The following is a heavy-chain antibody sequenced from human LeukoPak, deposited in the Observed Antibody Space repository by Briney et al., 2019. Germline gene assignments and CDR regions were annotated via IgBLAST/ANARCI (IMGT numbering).Heavy chain of an antibody. J-gene: IGHJ1*01. CDR3: ARHLVRSVEMATDGEH. V-gene: IGHV4-39*01. D-gene: IGHD5-24*01. CDR2: VYYSGST. CDR1: GGSITSRSYY. Sequence: KPSETLSLTCTVSGGSITSRSYYWGWIRQPPGKGLEWIGSVYYSGSTYYNPSLKSRVTMAVHSSTNQFSLKLSSVTAADTAVYYCARHLVRSVEMATDGEHWGQGTLVTVSS.